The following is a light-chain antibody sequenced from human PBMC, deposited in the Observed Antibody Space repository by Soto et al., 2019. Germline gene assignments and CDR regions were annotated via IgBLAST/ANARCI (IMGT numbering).Light chain of an antibody. CDR2: DAS. CDR1: RGVGEY. Sequence: DVQMTQYTSTLSASVGDRVTITCRASRGVGEYLAWYQQKPGKAPKVLIYDASIWEDGVPSRFSGRGSGRQFTLTISSLQPDDFATYYCQQYSSDFFSFGPGTKVDVK. CDR3: QQYSSDFFS. V-gene: IGKV1-5*01. J-gene: IGKJ3*01.